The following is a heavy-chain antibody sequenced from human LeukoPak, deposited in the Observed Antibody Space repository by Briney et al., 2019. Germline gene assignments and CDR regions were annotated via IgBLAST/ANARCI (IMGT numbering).Heavy chain of an antibody. V-gene: IGHV4-61*02. CDR3: ARESRRDGYNSPWYFDL. CDR1: GGSISSGSYY. Sequence: PSQTLSLTCTVSGGSISSGSYYWSWIRQPAGKGLEWIGRIYTSGSTNYNPSLKSRVTISVDTSKNQFSLKLSSVTAADTAVYYCARESRRDGYNSPWYFDLWGRGTLVTVSS. CDR2: IYTSGST. D-gene: IGHD5-24*01. J-gene: IGHJ2*01.